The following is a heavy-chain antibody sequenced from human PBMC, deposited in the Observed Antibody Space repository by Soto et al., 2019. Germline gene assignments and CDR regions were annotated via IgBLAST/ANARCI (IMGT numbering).Heavy chain of an antibody. J-gene: IGHJ3*02. CDR1: GFSVSGGS. CDR3: ARANDFNAFDI. CDR2: IYSGGST. V-gene: IGHV3-53*04. D-gene: IGHD2-21*02. Sequence: EVQLVESGGDLVQPGGSLRLSCVASGFSVSGGSMNWVRQSPGKGPEWVSVIYSGGSTYQADSVKGRFTISRDDYKNTLYLQMNSLRPEDTAVYYCARANDFNAFDIWGPGTRVTVSS.